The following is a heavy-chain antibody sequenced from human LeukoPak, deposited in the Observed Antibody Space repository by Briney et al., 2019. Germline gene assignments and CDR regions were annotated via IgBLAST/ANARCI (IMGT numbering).Heavy chain of an antibody. CDR3: AKDPIADYDILTGRFDP. D-gene: IGHD3-9*01. J-gene: IGHJ5*02. Sequence: QPGGSLRLSCAASGFTFSSYAMSWVRQAPGKGLEWVSAISGSGGSTYYADSVKGRFTISRDNSKNTLYLQMNSLRAEDTAVYSCAKDPIADYDILTGRFDPWGQGTLVTVSS. CDR2: ISGSGGST. CDR1: GFTFSSYA. V-gene: IGHV3-23*01.